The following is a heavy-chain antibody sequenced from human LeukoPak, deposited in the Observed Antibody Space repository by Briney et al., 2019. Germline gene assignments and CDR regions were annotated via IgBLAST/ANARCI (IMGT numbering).Heavy chain of an antibody. CDR3: ARDRASGRAFDI. CDR1: DYSISSGYY. V-gene: IGHV4-38-2*02. J-gene: IGHJ3*02. Sequence: SETLSLTCTVSDYSISSGYYWGWTRQPPGQGLSWIGSIYYSGNTYYNPSLKSRVSMSVDTSKNQFSLKLSSVTAADTAVYYCARDRASGRAFDIWGQGTTVTVSS. D-gene: IGHD1-14*01. CDR2: IYYSGNT.